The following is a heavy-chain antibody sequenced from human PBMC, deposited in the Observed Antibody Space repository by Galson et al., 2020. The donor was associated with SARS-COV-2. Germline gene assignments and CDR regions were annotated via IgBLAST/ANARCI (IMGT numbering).Heavy chain of an antibody. CDR2: ISDSGPNI. CDR3: ASPYLAAASFFGAFDI. J-gene: IGHJ3*02. V-gene: IGHV3-48*03. Sequence: GGSLRLSCAGSGFTFSNYEMNWVRQAPGKGLEWVAYISDSGPNIHYADSVKGRFTISRDNAMNSLYLQMTSLRAEDTAVYYCASPYLAAASFFGAFDIWGLGTVVTVSS. D-gene: IGHD2-15*01. CDR1: GFTFSNYE.